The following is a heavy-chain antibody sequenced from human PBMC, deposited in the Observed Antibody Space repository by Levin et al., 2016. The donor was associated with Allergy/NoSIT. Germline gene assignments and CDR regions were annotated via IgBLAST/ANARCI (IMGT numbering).Heavy chain of an antibody. D-gene: IGHD2-15*01. V-gene: IGHV3-11*01. CDR3: ARVRTGSTTCSVDY. J-gene: IGHJ4*01. CDR2: ITGSGSVV. Sequence: GGSLRLSCAASGFTFSDYYMSWIRQTPGKGLELVSHITGSGSVVNYADSVRGRFTILRDNAKNSLSLQMSSLRADDTAVYYCARVRTGSTTCSVDYWGQGTLVTVSS. CDR1: GFTFSDYY.